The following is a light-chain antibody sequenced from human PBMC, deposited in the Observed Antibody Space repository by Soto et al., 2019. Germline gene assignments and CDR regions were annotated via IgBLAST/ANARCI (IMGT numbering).Light chain of an antibody. V-gene: IGKV3-20*01. CDR2: GTT. CDR3: QQYGSSPT. Sequence: EIVLTQSPAILSLSPGERATLSCRASQSVSNDFLAWYQQNPGQAPRLLIYGTTSRATGIPDRFSGSGSGTDFTLTISRLEPEDFAVYYCQQYGSSPTFGQGTKVDIK. J-gene: IGKJ1*01. CDR1: QSVSNDF.